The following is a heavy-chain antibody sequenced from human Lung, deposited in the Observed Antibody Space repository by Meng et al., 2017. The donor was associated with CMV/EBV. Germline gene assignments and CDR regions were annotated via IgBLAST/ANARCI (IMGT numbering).Heavy chain of an antibody. CDR3: AKGATAAWFYP. CDR2: ISGSGYST. J-gene: IGHJ5*02. D-gene: IGHD6-13*01. CDR1: GFTFSSYA. V-gene: IGHV3-23*01. Sequence: LXCAASGFTFSSYAMSWVRQAPGKGLEWVSGISGSGYSTYYADSVKSRFTISRDNSKNTLYLQMNSLRAEDTAVYYCAKGATAAWFYPWGQGTLVTVSS.